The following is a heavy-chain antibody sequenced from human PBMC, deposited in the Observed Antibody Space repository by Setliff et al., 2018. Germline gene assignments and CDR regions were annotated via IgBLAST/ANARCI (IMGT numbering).Heavy chain of an antibody. V-gene: IGHV4-39*07. J-gene: IGHJ3*01. CDR3: ARIGESTTVNFLGLFQTPPDAFDF. CDR1: GGSISSSSYY. CDR2: INYSGST. Sequence: PSETLSLTCTVSGGSISSSSYYWGWIRQPPGKGLEWIGNINYSGSTYYNPSLKSRVTISVDTSKNQFSLKLSSVTAADTAVYYCARIGESTTVNFLGLFQTPPDAFDFWGQGTMVTVSS. D-gene: IGHD4-17*01.